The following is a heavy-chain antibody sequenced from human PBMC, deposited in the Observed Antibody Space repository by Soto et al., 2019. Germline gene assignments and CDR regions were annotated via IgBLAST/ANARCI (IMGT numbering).Heavy chain of an antibody. CDR3: ARGPGSWYYYYMDV. D-gene: IGHD6-13*01. J-gene: IGHJ6*03. CDR1: GYTFASYD. V-gene: IGHV1-8*01. Sequence: ASVKVSCKASGYTFASYDINWVRQATGQGLEWMGWMNPNSGNTGYAQKFQGRVTMTRNTSISTAYMELSSLRSEDTAVYYCARGPGSWYYYYMDVWGKGTTVPSP. CDR2: MNPNSGNT.